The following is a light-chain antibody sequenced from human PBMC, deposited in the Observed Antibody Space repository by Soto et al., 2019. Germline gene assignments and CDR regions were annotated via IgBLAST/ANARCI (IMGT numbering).Light chain of an antibody. CDR1: QGISSY. Sequence: DIRFTKSPSFLSASVGDRVTITCRASQGISSYLAWYQQKPGKAPKLLIYAASTLQSGLPSRFSGSGSGTEFTLTISSLQPDDFATYYCQQYNSYPITFCQGRLLE. V-gene: IGKV1-9*01. J-gene: IGKJ5*01. CDR3: QQYNSYPIT. CDR2: AAS.